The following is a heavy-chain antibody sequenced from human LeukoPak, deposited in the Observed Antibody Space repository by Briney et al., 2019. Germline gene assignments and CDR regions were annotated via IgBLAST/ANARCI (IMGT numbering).Heavy chain of an antibody. J-gene: IGHJ4*02. CDR3: ASRVWGRLGGYDS. V-gene: IGHV1-2*06. Sequence: ASVKVSCKASGYTFTGYYMHWVRQAPGQGLEWMGRINPNSGGTNYAQKFQGRVTMTRDTSISTAYMELSRLRSDDTAVYYCASRVWGRLGGYDSWGQGTLVTVSS. CDR1: GYTFTGYY. CDR2: INPNSGGT. D-gene: IGHD3-16*01.